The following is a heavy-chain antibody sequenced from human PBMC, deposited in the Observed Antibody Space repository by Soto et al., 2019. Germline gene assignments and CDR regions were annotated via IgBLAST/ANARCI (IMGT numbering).Heavy chain of an antibody. J-gene: IGHJ4*02. CDR2: ISSNGGTT. CDR3: VKDLPAMVPLHVFDY. Sequence: PGGSLGLSCAASGFTFSSYAMSWVRQAPGKGLEYVSAISSNGGTTYYADSVKGRFTISRDNSKNTLYLQMSSLRAEDTAVYSCVKDLPAMVPLHVFDYWGQGTLVTVSS. CDR1: GFTFSSYA. D-gene: IGHD5-18*01. V-gene: IGHV3-64D*08.